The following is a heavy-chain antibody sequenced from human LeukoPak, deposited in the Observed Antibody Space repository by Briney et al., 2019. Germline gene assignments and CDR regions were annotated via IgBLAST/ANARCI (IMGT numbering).Heavy chain of an antibody. CDR3: ARGHDYGDLMSY. CDR2: INPNSGGT. CDR1: GYTFTGYY. D-gene: IGHD4-17*01. J-gene: IGHJ4*02. Sequence: ASVKVSCKASGYTFTGYYMHWVRQAPGQGLEWMGWINPNSGGTNYAQKFQGRVTMTRDTSISTAYMELSRLRPDDTAVYYCARGHDYGDLMSYWGQGTLVTVPS. V-gene: IGHV1-2*02.